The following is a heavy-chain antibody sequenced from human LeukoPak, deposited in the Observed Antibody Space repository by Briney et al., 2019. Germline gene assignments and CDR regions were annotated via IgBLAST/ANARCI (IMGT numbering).Heavy chain of an antibody. V-gene: IGHV1-8*01. CDR2: MNPNRGNT. D-gene: IGHD6-13*01. Sequence: ASVKASGKASGYTFTSYDINWVRQATGQGLEWMGWMNPNRGNTGYAQEFQVRVTMTRNTSISTAYMELSSLRSEDTAVYYCARGFPRAYSSSWYYFDYWGQGTLVTVSS. CDR1: GYTFTSYD. CDR3: ARGFPRAYSSSWYYFDY. J-gene: IGHJ4*02.